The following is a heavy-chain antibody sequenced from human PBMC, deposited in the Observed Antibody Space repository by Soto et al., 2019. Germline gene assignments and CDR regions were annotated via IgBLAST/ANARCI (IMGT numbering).Heavy chain of an antibody. CDR3: ARASGSSGYYSFDY. D-gene: IGHD3-22*01. CDR1: GFTFSGYW. V-gene: IGHV3-74*01. Sequence: VGSLRHSCAASGFTFSGYWMHWVRQAPGKGLVWVSRINSDGSSTSYADSVKGRFTISRDNAKNTLYLQMNSLRAEDTAVYYCARASGSSGYYSFDYWGQGTLVTVSS. J-gene: IGHJ4*02. CDR2: INSDGSST.